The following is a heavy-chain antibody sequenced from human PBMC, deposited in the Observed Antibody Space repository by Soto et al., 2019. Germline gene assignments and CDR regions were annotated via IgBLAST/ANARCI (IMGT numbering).Heavy chain of an antibody. CDR2: ISYDGSNK. Sequence: VGSLRLSCAASGFTFSSYAMHWVRQAPGKGLEWVAVISYDGSNKYYADSVKGRFTISRDNSKNTLYLQMNSLRAEDTAVYYCARASPRWSGYYYYGMDVWGQGTTVTVSS. V-gene: IGHV3-30-3*01. D-gene: IGHD3-3*01. J-gene: IGHJ6*02. CDR1: GFTFSSYA. CDR3: ARASPRWSGYYYYGMDV.